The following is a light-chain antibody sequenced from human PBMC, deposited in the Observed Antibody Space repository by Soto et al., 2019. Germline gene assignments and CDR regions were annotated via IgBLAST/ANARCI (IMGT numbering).Light chain of an antibody. CDR1: QSVTSSY. CDR3: QQYGSSPIT. J-gene: IGKJ5*01. CDR2: GAS. Sequence: EIVLTQSPGTLSLFPGERATLSCRASQSVTSSYLALYQQKPGQAPRFLIYGASSRATGIPDRFSGSGSGTDFTLTISRLEPGDFAVYYCQQYGSSPITFGQGTRLEIK. V-gene: IGKV3-20*01.